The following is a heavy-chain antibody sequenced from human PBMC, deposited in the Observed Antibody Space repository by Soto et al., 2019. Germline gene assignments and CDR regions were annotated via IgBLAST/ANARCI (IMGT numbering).Heavy chain of an antibody. CDR2: ISSSSSTI. CDR3: ARAMEGVAVADSGIDY. Sequence: PGGSLRLSCAASGFAFFGYSINWVRQAPGKGLEWVSYISSSSSTIYYADSVKGRFTVSRDNGKNSLYLRMSSLRAEDTAVYYCARAMEGVAVADSGIDYWGQGTLVTVSS. V-gene: IGHV3-48*01. CDR1: GFAFFGYS. D-gene: IGHD6-19*01. J-gene: IGHJ4*02.